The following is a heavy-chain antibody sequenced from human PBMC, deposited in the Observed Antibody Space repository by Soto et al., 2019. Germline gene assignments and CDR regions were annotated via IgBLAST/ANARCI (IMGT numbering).Heavy chain of an antibody. V-gene: IGHV2-70*20. CDR1: GFSLTTLGMS. D-gene: IGHD3-10*01. Sequence: SGPTGEPTQTLTLTCSFSGFSLTTLGMSVSWVRQPPGKALEWLALINWEDDKYYRPSLETRLTISKDTSTNRVLLTMTKLDPADTATYYCVRGEVPSTMVMFFDYWGQGALVTVSP. CDR3: VRGEVPSTMVMFFDY. CDR2: INWEDDK. J-gene: IGHJ4*02.